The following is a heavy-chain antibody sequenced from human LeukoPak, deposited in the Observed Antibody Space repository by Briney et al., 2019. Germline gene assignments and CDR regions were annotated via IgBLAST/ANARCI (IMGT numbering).Heavy chain of an antibody. Sequence: ASVKVSCKASGYTFTSYGISWVRQAPGQGLEWMGWISAYNGNTNYAQKLQGRVTMTTDTSTSTAYMELSSLRSEDTAVYYCARNEEWWSPFDYWGQGTLVTVSS. J-gene: IGHJ4*02. CDR3: ARNEEWWSPFDY. V-gene: IGHV1-18*01. D-gene: IGHD2-15*01. CDR1: GYTFTSYG. CDR2: ISAYNGNT.